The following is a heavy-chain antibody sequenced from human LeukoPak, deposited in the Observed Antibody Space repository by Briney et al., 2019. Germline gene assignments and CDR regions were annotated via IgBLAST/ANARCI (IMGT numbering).Heavy chain of an antibody. V-gene: IGHV2-70*11. CDR1: GFSLTTTGMS. Sequence: RESGPALVKPTQTLTLTCTFSGFSLTTTGMSVSWIRQPPGKALEWLARIDWNDDKYYNTSLRTRITISRDTSINQVVLAMTNMDPVDTATYYCARIGISARQNKYWYFDVWGRGTLVTVSS. D-gene: IGHD6-6*01. CDR3: ARIGISARQNKYWYFDV. CDR2: IDWNDDK. J-gene: IGHJ2*01.